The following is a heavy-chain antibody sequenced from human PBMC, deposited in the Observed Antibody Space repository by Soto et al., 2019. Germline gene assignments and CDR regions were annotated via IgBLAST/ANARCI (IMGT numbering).Heavy chain of an antibody. V-gene: IGHV3-11*01. CDR3: ASHYDMWSGYLSPVDY. D-gene: IGHD3-3*01. Sequence: QVQLVESGGDLVKPGGSLRLSCAASGYTFSDYYMSWIRQAPGKGLEWISYIDTSGAKIYYADSVKRRFTSTRDKAKNSLYLEMNSLIDEDTAVYYCASHYDMWSGYLSPVDYWGKGTLVTVSS. CDR2: IDTSGAKI. J-gene: IGHJ4*02. CDR1: GYTFSDYY.